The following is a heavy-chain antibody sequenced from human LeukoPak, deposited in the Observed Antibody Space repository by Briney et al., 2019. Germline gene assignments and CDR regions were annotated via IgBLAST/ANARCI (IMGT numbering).Heavy chain of an antibody. CDR1: GGSSSSYY. CDR2: INHSGST. D-gene: IGHD4-17*01. V-gene: IGHV4-34*01. CDR3: ARGRTTPLGYYYYMDV. Sequence: SETLSLTCTVSGGSSSSYYWSWIRQRPGKGLEWIGEINHSGSTNYNPSLKSRVTISVDTSKNQFSLKLSSVTAADTAVYYCARGRTTPLGYYYYMDVWGKGTTVTVSS. J-gene: IGHJ6*03.